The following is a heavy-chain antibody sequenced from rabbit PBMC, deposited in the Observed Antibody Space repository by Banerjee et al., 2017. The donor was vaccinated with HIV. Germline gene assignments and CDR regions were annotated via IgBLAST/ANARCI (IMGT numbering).Heavy chain of an antibody. CDR3: ARDLTPATTGDL. Sequence: QLKETGGGLVQPGGSLTLSCKASGFDFSSYYMSWVRQAPGKGLEWIGYIDPVFGSTYYASWVNGRFTISSHNAQNTLYLQLNSLTAADTATYFCARDLTPATTGDLWGQGTLVTVS. CDR1: GFDFSSYY. J-gene: IGHJ4*01. D-gene: IGHD4-1*01. CDR2: IDPVFGST. V-gene: IGHV1S7*01.